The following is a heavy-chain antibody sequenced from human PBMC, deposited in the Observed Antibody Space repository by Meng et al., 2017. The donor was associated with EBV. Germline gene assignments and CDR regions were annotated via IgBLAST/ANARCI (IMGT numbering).Heavy chain of an antibody. CDR3: ASESGRGFTPDY. D-gene: IGHD3-10*01. V-gene: IGHV1-69*01. Sequence: QVQWLQAVGEGKKPGSSVKVSCRTSGGTFRSDAVSWVRQSPGQGLEWMGGLNPMVGAPHYAQKFQGRVTIIADESTSTHSMELNSLRSEDTAMYYCASESGRGFTPDYWGQGTLVTVSS. J-gene: IGHJ4*02. CDR1: GGTFRSDA. CDR2: LNPMVGAP.